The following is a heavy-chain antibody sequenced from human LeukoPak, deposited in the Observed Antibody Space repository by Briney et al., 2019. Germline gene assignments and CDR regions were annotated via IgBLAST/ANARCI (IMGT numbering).Heavy chain of an antibody. D-gene: IGHD3-22*01. CDR3: AVLRGYYPTNWFDP. CDR2: IYYSGST. Sequence: SETLSLTCTVSGGSISSGDYYWSWIRQPPGKGLEWIGYIYYSGSTYYNPSLKSRVTISVDTSKNQFSLKLSSVTAADTAVYYCAVLRGYYPTNWFDPRGQGTLVTVSS. CDR1: GGSISSGDYY. V-gene: IGHV4-30-4*01. J-gene: IGHJ5*02.